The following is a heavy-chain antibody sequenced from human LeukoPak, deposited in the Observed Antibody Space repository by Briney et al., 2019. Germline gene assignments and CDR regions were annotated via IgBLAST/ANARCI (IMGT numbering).Heavy chain of an antibody. V-gene: IGHV3-23*01. J-gene: IGHJ4*02. D-gene: IGHD4-17*01. CDR1: GFTFSSYA. Sequence: GGSLRLSCAASGFTFSSYAMSWVRQAPGKGLEWVSAISGSGGTTYYADSVKGRFTISRDSSKNTLYLQMNSLRAEDTAVYYCAKSTTVTMYDYWGQGTLVTVSS. CDR3: AKSTTVTMYDY. CDR2: ISGSGGTT.